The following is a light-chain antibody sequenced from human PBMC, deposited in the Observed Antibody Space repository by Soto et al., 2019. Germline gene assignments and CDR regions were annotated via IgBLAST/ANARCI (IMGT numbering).Light chain of an antibody. V-gene: IGKV1-27*01. CDR2: DAY. CDR3: QNYKSAPLRT. Sequence: DIQMTQSPSSLSASVGDRVTITCRASQGISNYLAWYQQKPGKVPQLLISDAYTLQSGVPSRFSGSGSATDFTLTISSLHPEDVATYYCQNYKSAPLRTFGPGTKVDLK. CDR1: QGISNY. J-gene: IGKJ3*01.